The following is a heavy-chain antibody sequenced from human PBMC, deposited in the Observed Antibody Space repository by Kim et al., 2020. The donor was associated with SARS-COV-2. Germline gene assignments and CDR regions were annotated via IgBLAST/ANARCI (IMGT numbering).Heavy chain of an antibody. CDR3: ARGGDGRLWFGDSVVES. CDR1: GFTFSSYA. Sequence: GGSLRLSCAASGFTFSSYAMHWVRQAPGKGLEWVAVISYDGSNKYYADSVKGRFTISRDNAKNTLYLQMNSLRAEDTAVYYCARGGDGRLWFGDSVVESWGQGTLVTVSS. D-gene: IGHD3-10*01. J-gene: IGHJ4*02. CDR2: ISYDGSNK. V-gene: IGHV3-30*04.